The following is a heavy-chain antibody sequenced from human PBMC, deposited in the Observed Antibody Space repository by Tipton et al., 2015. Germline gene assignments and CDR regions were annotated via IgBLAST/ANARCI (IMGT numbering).Heavy chain of an antibody. Sequence: TLSLTCDVSGYSISSGYYWGWIRQPPGKGLEWIGSFYHSGDTLYNPSLKSRVTISVDTSKNHFSLKLSSVTAADTAVYYCARSELGDFDSWGQGTLVSVSS. CDR1: GYSISSGYY. CDR2: FYHSGDT. CDR3: ARSELGDFDS. J-gene: IGHJ4*02. V-gene: IGHV4-38-2*01. D-gene: IGHD7-27*01.